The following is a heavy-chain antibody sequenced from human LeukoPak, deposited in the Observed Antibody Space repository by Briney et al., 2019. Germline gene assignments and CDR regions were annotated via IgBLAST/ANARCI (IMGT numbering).Heavy chain of an antibody. CDR2: IWYDGSNK. CDR3: AKLAGISGWYVYYFDY. D-gene: IGHD6-19*01. J-gene: IGHJ4*02. Sequence: GGSLRLSCAASGFTFSSYGMHWVRQAPGKGLEWVAVIWYDGSNKYYADSVKGRFTISRDNSKNTLFLQMNSLRAEDTAVYYCAKLAGISGWYVYYFDYWGQGTLVTVS. V-gene: IGHV3-33*03. CDR1: GFTFSSYG.